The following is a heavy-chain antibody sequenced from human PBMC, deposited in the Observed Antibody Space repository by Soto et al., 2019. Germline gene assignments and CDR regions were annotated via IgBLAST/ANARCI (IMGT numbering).Heavy chain of an antibody. Sequence: SETLSLTCAVSVRSISTKNWWTWVRQPPGKGLEWIGDIYYSGSTNYHPSLKSRVTISVDKSKNQFSLNLSSVTAADTAVYYCASGDYSHFDLWGQGTLVTVSS. J-gene: IGHJ4*02. D-gene: IGHD4-17*01. CDR1: VRSISTKNW. CDR2: IYYSGST. V-gene: IGHV4-4*02. CDR3: ASGDYSHFDL.